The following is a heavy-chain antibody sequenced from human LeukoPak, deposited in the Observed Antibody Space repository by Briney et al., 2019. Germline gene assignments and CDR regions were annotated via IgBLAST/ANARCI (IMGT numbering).Heavy chain of an antibody. CDR1: GYTFTHYY. D-gene: IGHD3-22*01. CDR3: AREFYYYDSSGYPDY. Sequence: ASVNVSFKSSGYTFTHYYMHWLRQPPGKRLEWMGWSNPNSGGTNYAQKFQGRVTMTRDTSISTAYMELSRLRSDDTAVYYCAREFYYYDSSGYPDYWGQGTLVTVSS. V-gene: IGHV1-2*02. J-gene: IGHJ4*02. CDR2: SNPNSGGT.